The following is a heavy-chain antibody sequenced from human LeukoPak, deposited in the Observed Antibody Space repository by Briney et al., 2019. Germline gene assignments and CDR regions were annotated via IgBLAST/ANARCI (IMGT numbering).Heavy chain of an antibody. J-gene: IGHJ4*02. CDR2: ISSSSSYI. Sequence: GGSLRLSCAASGFTFSSYSMNWVRQAPGKGLEWVSSISSSSSYIYYADSVKGRFTISRDNAKNSLYLQMSSLRAEDTAVYYCARDLSMVSPPFDYWGQETLVTVSS. CDR3: ARDLSMVSPPFDY. V-gene: IGHV3-21*01. D-gene: IGHD2/OR15-2a*01. CDR1: GFTFSSYS.